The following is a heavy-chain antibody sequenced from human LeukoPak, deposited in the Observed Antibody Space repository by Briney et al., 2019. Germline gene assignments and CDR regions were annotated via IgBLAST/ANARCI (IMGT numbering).Heavy chain of an antibody. CDR3: ARAYEYCSGGSCYSWFDP. D-gene: IGHD2-15*01. CDR1: GYTFTGYY. Sequence: ASVKVSCKASGYTFTGYYMHWVRQAPGQGLEWMGWINPNSGGTNYAQKFQGRVTMTRDTSISTACMELSRLRSDDTAVYYCARAYEYCSGGSCYSWFDPWGQGTLVTVSS. J-gene: IGHJ5*02. CDR2: INPNSGGT. V-gene: IGHV1-2*02.